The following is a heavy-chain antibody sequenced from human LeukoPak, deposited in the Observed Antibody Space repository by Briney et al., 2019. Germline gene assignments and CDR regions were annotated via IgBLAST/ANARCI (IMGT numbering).Heavy chain of an antibody. D-gene: IGHD3-22*01. CDR1: GYSFSGYY. V-gene: IGHV1-2*02. J-gene: IGHJ3*02. CDR3: ARGRFNYFDSNGHDAFDI. CDR2: INPNTGGT. Sequence: GASVKVSCEASGYSFSGYYMHWVRQAPGQGLEWMGWINPNTGGTNYAQRFQDRVYMTRDTSISTAYMDLSGLRSDDTAVYYCARGRFNYFDSNGHDAFDIWGQGTMVTVSS.